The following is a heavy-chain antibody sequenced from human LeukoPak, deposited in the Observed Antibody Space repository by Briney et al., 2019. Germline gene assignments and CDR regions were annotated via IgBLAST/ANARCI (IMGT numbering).Heavy chain of an antibody. CDR1: GFTFNNYG. D-gene: IGHD4-17*01. CDR3: AKGLRLTSFLDY. J-gene: IGHJ4*02. Sequence: PGGSLRLSCATSGFTFNNYGIHWVRQAPGKGLEWVAFIRYDGSNKYYADSVKGRFTISRDNSKNTLYLQMNSLRAEDTAVYYCAKGLRLTSFLDYWGQGTLVTVSS. V-gene: IGHV3-30*02. CDR2: IRYDGSNK.